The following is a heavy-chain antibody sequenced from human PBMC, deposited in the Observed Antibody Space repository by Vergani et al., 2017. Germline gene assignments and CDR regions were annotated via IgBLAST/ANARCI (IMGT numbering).Heavy chain of an antibody. CDR3: AAEGSGSRTINWFDP. V-gene: IGHV4-31*03. CDR2: IYYSGST. J-gene: IGHJ5*02. Sequence: QVQLQESGPGLVKPSQTLSLTCTVSGGSISSGGYYWSWIRQHPGKGLEWIGYIYYSGSTYYNPSLKSRVTISVDTSKNQFSLKLSSVTDADTAVYYCAAEGSGSRTINWFDPWGQGTLVTVSS. D-gene: IGHD3-10*01. CDR1: GGSISSGGYY.